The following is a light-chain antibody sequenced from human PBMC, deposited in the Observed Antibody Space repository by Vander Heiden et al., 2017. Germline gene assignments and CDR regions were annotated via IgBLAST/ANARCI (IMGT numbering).Light chain of an antibody. V-gene: IGKV4-1*01. CDR3: QQYYSTPRT. Sequence: DIVMTQSPDSLAVSLGERATINCKSSQSVLYSSKRQNYLAWYQQKPGQPPRLLIYWASTRESGVPDRFSGSGSGTDFTLTISSLKAEDVAVYYCQQYYSTPRTFGQGTKVEIK. CDR2: WAS. J-gene: IGKJ1*01. CDR1: QSVLYSSKRQNY.